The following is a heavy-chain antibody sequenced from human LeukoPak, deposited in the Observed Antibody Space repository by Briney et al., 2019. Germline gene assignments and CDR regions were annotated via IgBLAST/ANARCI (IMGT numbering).Heavy chain of an antibody. CDR3: ARVGWLEEEISTNDY. CDR1: GYTFTSYG. V-gene: IGHV1-18*01. CDR2: ISAYNGNT. J-gene: IGHJ4*02. Sequence: HRASVTVSCRASGYTFTSYGISWVRQAPGQGLEWMGWISAYNGNTNYAQKLQGRVTMTTDTSTSTAYMELRSLRSDDTAVYYCARVGWLEEEISTNDYWGQGTLVTVSS. D-gene: IGHD6-19*01.